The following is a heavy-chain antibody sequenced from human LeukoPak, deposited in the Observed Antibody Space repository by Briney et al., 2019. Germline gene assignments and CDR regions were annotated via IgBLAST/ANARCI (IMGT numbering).Heavy chain of an antibody. Sequence: GGSLRLSCAASGFTFADYGMSWVRQAPGKGLEWVSGINWNGGNIGYADSVKGRFTISRDNAKNSLYLQMNSPRAEDTALYHCARCRETNTVPYRMDVWGRGTTVTVSS. CDR3: ARCRETNTVPYRMDV. CDR2: INWNGGNI. V-gene: IGHV3-20*01. CDR1: GFTFADYG. D-gene: IGHD4-17*01. J-gene: IGHJ6*02.